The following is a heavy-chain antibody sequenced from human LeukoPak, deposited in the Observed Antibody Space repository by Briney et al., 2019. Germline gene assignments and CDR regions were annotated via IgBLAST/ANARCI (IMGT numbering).Heavy chain of an antibody. Sequence: GGSLRLSCEGSGFIFSNYAMNWVRQAPGKGLEWVAIMSADGSLEFYGDSVKGRFVISRDNSKSTLYLQMNNLRVNDTAVYYCAKYVWFGDGLGSWGQGTLVTVAS. J-gene: IGHJ4*02. D-gene: IGHD3-10*01. CDR2: MSADGSLE. CDR3: AKYVWFGDGLGS. V-gene: IGHV3-30*18. CDR1: GFIFSNYA.